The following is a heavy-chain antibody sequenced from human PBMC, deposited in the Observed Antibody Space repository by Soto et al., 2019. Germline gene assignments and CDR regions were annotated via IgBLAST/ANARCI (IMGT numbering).Heavy chain of an antibody. CDR3: ARKELEMATELYCYYYYGMDV. D-gene: IGHD5-12*01. Sequence: QVQLVQSGAEVKKPGSSVKVSCKASGGTLSNYIISWVRQAPGQGLEWMGGIIPMFATANHAQTFQGRVTFTADKSTSTAYMELSSLRSEDTAVYYCARKELEMATELYCYYYYGMDVWGQGTRVTVSS. CDR1: GGTLSNYI. CDR2: IIPMFATA. J-gene: IGHJ6*02. V-gene: IGHV1-69*06.